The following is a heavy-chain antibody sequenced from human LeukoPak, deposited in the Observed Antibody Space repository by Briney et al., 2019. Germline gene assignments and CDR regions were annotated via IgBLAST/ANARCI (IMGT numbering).Heavy chain of an antibody. CDR3: ARHLGTYSDH. Sequence: GGSLRLSCAASGFSFSGYWMYWVRQAPGKGLVWVSLINGAGSSTNYADSVKGRFTISRDNAKNTLYPQVNSLRADDTAVYYCARHLGTYSDHWGQGTLVTVSA. CDR2: INGAGSST. V-gene: IGHV3-74*01. J-gene: IGHJ4*02. CDR1: GFSFSGYW. D-gene: IGHD1-1*01.